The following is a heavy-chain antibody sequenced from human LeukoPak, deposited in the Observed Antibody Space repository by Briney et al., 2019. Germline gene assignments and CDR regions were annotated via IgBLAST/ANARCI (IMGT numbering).Heavy chain of an antibody. CDR2: IWSDATEK. D-gene: IGHD4-11*01. CDR1: GFTYSHYG. Sequence: PGGSLRLSCAASGFTYSHYGMHWVRQAAGKGLEWVAVIWSDATEKYYGDAVKGRFTISRDNSRNTLYLQMNSLRAEDTAVYYCAKDAQRGFDYSNSLENWGQGTLVTVS. CDR3: AKDAQRGFDYSNSLEN. V-gene: IGHV3-33*06. J-gene: IGHJ4*02.